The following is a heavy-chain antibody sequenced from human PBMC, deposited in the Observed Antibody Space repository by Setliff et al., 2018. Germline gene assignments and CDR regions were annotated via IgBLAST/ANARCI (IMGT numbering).Heavy chain of an antibody. V-gene: IGHV1-69*05. J-gene: IGHJ6*03. CDR3: AREGVDTRSSTDYRYYMDV. CDR2: TIPMFGTT. CDR1: GGSLSSYG. Sequence: SVKVSCKASGGSLSSYGITWVRQAPGQGLEWMGGTIPMFGTTNYAQKFQGRVTIITDESTSTAYMELSSLGSEDTAVYFCAREGVDTRSSTDYRYYMDVWGKGTTVTVSS. D-gene: IGHD5-18*01.